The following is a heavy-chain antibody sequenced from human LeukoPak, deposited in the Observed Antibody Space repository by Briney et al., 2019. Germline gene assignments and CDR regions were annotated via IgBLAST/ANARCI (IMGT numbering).Heavy chain of an antibody. CDR2: IRSKAYGGTT. D-gene: IGHD2-15*01. V-gene: IGHV3-49*04. J-gene: IGHJ4*02. CDR3: TRSYCSGGSCHKVLVS. CDR1: GFTSGDYA. Sequence: PGRSLRLSCTASGFTSGDYAMSWVRQAPGKGLEWVGFIRSKAYGGTTEYAASVKGRFTISRDDSKSIAYLQMNSLKTEDTAVYYCTRSYCSGGSCHKVLVSWGQGTLVTVSS.